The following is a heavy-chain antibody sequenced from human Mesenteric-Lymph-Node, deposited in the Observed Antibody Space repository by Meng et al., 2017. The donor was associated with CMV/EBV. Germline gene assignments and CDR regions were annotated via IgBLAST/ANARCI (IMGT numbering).Heavy chain of an antibody. CDR2: IYYSGST. J-gene: IGHJ4*02. D-gene: IGHD7-27*01. Sequence: TVSGGSVSSGSYYWSWIRQPPGKRLEWIGFIYYSGSTNYNPSLKSRVTISVDTSKNQFSLKLSSVTAADTAVYYCARGPSNWGLRIDYWGQGTLVTVSS. CDR1: GGSVSSGSYY. CDR3: ARGPSNWGLRIDY. V-gene: IGHV4-61*01.